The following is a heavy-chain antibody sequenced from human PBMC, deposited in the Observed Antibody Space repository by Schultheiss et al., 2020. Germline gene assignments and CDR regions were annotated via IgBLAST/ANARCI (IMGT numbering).Heavy chain of an antibody. Sequence: SETLSLTCTVSGGSISSSNWWSWVRQPPGKGLEWIGEIYYSGRTYYNPSLKIRVTISIDTSKDHFSLKLSSVTAADTAVYYCARLTKLIAARPYFDYWGQGTLVTVSS. CDR1: GGSISSSNW. CDR2: IYYSGRT. V-gene: IGHV4-4*02. CDR3: ARLTKLIAARPYFDY. D-gene: IGHD6-6*01. J-gene: IGHJ4*02.